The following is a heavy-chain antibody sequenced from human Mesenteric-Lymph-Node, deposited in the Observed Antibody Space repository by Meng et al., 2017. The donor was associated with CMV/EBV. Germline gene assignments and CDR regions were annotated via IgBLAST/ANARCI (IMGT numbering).Heavy chain of an antibody. CDR2: ISHSGSTI. D-gene: IGHD1-14*01. V-gene: IGHV3-11*01. Sequence: GESLKISCAASGFTFSDYYLSWIRQAPGKGLEWVSYISHSGSTIYYADSVKGRFTISRDTAKNSAYLQMNSLRAEDTAVYYCARLPTGWPNWFDPWGQGTLVTVSS. CDR3: ARLPTGWPNWFDP. J-gene: IGHJ5*02. CDR1: GFTFSDYY.